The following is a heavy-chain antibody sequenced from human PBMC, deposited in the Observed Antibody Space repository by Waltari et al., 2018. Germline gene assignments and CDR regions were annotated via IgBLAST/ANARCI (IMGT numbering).Heavy chain of an antibody. CDR3: ARGSGYSSSWYYYYYMDV. D-gene: IGHD6-13*01. V-gene: IGHV3-48*04. Sequence: EVQLVESGGGLVQPGGSLRLSCAASGFTFSSYSMHWVRQAPGKGLEWVSYISSSSSTIYYADSVKGRFTISRDNAKNSLYLQMNSLRAEDTAVYYCARGSGYSSSWYYYYYMDVWGKGTTVTVSS. CDR1: GFTFSSYS. CDR2: ISSSSSTI. J-gene: IGHJ6*03.